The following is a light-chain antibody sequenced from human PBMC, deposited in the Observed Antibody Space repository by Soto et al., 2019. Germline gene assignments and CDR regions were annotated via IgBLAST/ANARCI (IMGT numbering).Light chain of an antibody. V-gene: IGKV3-15*01. CDR3: QQYSAWPRT. Sequence: EVVMTQSPATLSVSPGERATLSCRASQSVSSNFLAWYQQKPGQAPRLLIYGVSIRATGIPARFSGSGSGTEFTLTISSLQSEDFAVYYCQQYSAWPRTCGGGTKVEI. CDR2: GVS. J-gene: IGKJ4*01. CDR1: QSVSSN.